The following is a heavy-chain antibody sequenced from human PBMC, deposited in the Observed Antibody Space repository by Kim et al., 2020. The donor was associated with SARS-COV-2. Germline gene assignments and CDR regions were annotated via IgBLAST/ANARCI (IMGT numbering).Heavy chain of an antibody. J-gene: IGHJ4*02. D-gene: IGHD6-13*01. Sequence: FQGRVTMTRDTSTSTVYMELSSLRSEDTAVYYCARDYHPTLAAAGYYCDYWGQGTLVTVSS. CDR3: ARDYHPTLAAAGYYCDY. V-gene: IGHV1-46*01.